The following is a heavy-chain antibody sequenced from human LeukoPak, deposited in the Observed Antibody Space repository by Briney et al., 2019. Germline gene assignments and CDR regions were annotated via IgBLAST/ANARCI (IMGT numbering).Heavy chain of an antibody. Sequence: ASVKVSCKASGYSFTGHYMHWVRQAPGQGLEWMGWINPNSGGTNYAQKFQGRVTMTRDTSISTAYMELSRLRSDDTAVYYCARGAGYCSGGSCYSFWFDPWGQGTLVTVSS. CDR3: ARGAGYCSGGSCYSFWFDP. D-gene: IGHD2-15*01. J-gene: IGHJ5*02. CDR2: INPNSGGT. V-gene: IGHV1-2*02. CDR1: GYSFTGHY.